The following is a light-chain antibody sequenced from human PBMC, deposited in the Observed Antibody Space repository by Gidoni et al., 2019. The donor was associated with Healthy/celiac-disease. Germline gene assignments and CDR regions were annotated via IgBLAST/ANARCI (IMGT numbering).Light chain of an antibody. J-gene: IGKJ1*01. CDR1: QSVLYSSNNKNY. V-gene: IGKV4-1*01. Sequence: DIVMTQSPDSLAVSLGERATINCKSSQSVLYSSNNKNYLAWYQQEPGQPPKLLIYWASTRESGVPDRFSGSGSGKDFTLTISSLQDEDVAVYYCQENYSTSTFGQGTKVEIK. CDR3: QENYSTST. CDR2: WAS.